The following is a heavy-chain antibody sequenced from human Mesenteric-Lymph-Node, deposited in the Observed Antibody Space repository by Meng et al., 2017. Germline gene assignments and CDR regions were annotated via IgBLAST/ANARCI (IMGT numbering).Heavy chain of an antibody. V-gene: IGHV4-34*01. CDR1: GGSFSGYY. D-gene: IGHD3-10*01. Sequence: VQLQQWGAGLLKPSETLSLTCAVYGGSFSGYYWSWIRQPPGKGLEWIGEINHSGSTNYNPSLKSRVTISVDTSKNQFSLKLSSVTAADTAVYYCARGLVRGVIIINWFDPWGQGTLVTVSS. J-gene: IGHJ5*02. CDR2: INHSGST. CDR3: ARGLVRGVIIINWFDP.